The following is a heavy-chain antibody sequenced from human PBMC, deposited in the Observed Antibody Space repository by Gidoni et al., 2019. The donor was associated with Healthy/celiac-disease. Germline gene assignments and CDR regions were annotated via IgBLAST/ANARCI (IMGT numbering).Heavy chain of an antibody. Sequence: QVQLVQSGAEVKKPGSSVKVSCQASGGTFSSYAISWVRQAPGQGLEWMGGIIPIFGTANYAQKFQGRVTITADESTSTAYMELSSLRSEDTAVYYCARGVPAAYYYYYYMDVWGKGTTVTVSS. D-gene: IGHD2-2*01. CDR1: GGTFSSYA. V-gene: IGHV1-69*01. J-gene: IGHJ6*03. CDR3: ARGVPAAYYYYYYMDV. CDR2: IIPIFGTA.